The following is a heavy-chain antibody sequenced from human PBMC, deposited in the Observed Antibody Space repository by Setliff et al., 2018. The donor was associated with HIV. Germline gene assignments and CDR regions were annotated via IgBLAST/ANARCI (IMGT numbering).Heavy chain of an antibody. V-gene: IGHV4-39*07. CDR3: ARDLPYNYGHAGLDY. D-gene: IGHD5-18*01. CDR2: IYYSGST. CDR1: GGSISSSSYY. J-gene: IGHJ4*02. Sequence: SETLSLTCTGSGGSISSSSYYWGWIRQPPGKGLEWIGSIYYSGSTYYNPSLKSRVTISVDTSKNQFSLNLSSVTAADTAMYYCARDLPYNYGHAGLDYWGLGKLVNVSS.